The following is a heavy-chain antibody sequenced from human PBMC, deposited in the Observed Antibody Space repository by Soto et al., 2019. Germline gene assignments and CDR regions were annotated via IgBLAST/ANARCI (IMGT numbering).Heavy chain of an antibody. CDR1: GFTFSSYA. CDR2: ISYDGSNK. Sequence: QVQLVESGGGVVQPGRSLRLSCAASGFTFSSYAMHWVRQAPGKGLERVAVISYDGSNKYYADSVKGRFTISRDNSKNTLYLQMNSLRAEDTAVYYCARDSGAHYDILTGYYYYGMDVWGQGTTVTVSS. CDR3: ARDSGAHYDILTGYYYYGMDV. D-gene: IGHD3-9*01. J-gene: IGHJ6*02. V-gene: IGHV3-30-3*01.